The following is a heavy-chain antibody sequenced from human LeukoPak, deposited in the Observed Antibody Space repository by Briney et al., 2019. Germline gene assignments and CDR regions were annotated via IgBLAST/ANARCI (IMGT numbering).Heavy chain of an antibody. CDR2: ISSSTTYT. J-gene: IGHJ6*02. CDR3: ARYCTSASCPGGHYYGMDV. CDR1: GFTFSDYY. V-gene: IGHV3-11*06. Sequence: PGGSLRLSCAASGFTFSDYYMSWIRQAPGKGLEWISYISSSTTYTNYADSVKGRFTISRDNAKNSLFLQMNSLRAEDTAVYYCARYCTSASCPGGHYYGMDVWGQGTTVTVSS. D-gene: IGHD2-2*01.